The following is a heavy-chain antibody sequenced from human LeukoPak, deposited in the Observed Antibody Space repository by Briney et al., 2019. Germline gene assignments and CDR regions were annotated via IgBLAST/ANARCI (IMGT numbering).Heavy chain of an antibody. CDR2: IYYSGST. CDR1: GGSISSSSYY. D-gene: IGHD2-21*02. V-gene: IGHV4-39*02. J-gene: IGHJ4*02. Sequence: SETLSLTCTVSGGSISSSSYYWGWIRQPPGKGLEWIGSIYYSGSTYYNPSLKSQVTISVDTSKNQFSLKLSSVTAADTAVYYCARDKHIVVVTATLDYWGQGTLVTVSS. CDR3: ARDKHIVVVTATLDY.